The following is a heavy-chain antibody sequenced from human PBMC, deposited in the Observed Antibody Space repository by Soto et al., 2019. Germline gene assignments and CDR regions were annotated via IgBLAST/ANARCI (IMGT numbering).Heavy chain of an antibody. CDR2: IYYSGST. Sequence: QVQLQESGPGLVKPSQTLSLTCTVSGGSISSADYYCSWIRQPPGKGLEWIGYIYYSGSTYYNPSLKSRVTRSVDTSKNQFSLKLSSVTAADTAVYYCAWQRFPCGMDVWGQGTTVTVSS. V-gene: IGHV4-30-4*01. D-gene: IGHD5-12*01. CDR3: AWQRFPCGMDV. CDR1: GGSISSADYY. J-gene: IGHJ6*02.